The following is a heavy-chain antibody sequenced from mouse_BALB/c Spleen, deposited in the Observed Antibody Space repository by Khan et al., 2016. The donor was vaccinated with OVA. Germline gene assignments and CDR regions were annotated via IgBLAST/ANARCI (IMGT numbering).Heavy chain of an antibody. V-gene: IGHV1-7*01. CDR3: ARRGLRWYFDY. Sequence: VQLQQSGAELAKPGASVKMSCKASGYTFINYWILWVKQRPGQGLEWIGYINPSTGYTEYNQNLKDKATLTAEKYSSTAYMKMSRLTSEDSAVYYCARRGLRWYFDYWGQGTTLTVSS. D-gene: IGHD1-1*01. CDR2: INPSTGYT. J-gene: IGHJ2*01. CDR1: GYTFINYW.